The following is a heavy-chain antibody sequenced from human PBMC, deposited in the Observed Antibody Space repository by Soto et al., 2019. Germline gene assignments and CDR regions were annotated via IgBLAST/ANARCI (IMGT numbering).Heavy chain of an antibody. CDR1: GFSLSTSGVG. D-gene: IGHD4-17*01. CDR2: IYWNDDK. J-gene: IGHJ4*02. CDR3: AHADYPQPPNY. V-gene: IGHV2-5*01. Sequence: SGPTLVNPTQTLTLTCTFSGFSLSTSGVGVGWIRQPPGKALEWLALIYWNDDKRYSPSLESRLTITKDTSKNQVVLTMTNMDPVDTATYDCAHADYPQPPNYWGQGTLVIVSS.